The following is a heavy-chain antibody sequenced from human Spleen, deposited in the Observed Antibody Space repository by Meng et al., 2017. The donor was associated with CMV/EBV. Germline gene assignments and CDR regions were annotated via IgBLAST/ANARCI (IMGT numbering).Heavy chain of an antibody. CDR3: ARGLGGATSDNWFDP. Sequence: GYTFTDYHIHWVRQAPGQGLEWMGWIKPKTGDTKYGPKFQGRVTMTRDTAIATAYLELSRLTSDDTAVYFCARGLGGATSDNWFDPWGQGTLVTVSS. V-gene: IGHV1-2*02. J-gene: IGHJ5*02. D-gene: IGHD1-26*01. CDR1: GYTFTDYH. CDR2: IKPKTGDT.